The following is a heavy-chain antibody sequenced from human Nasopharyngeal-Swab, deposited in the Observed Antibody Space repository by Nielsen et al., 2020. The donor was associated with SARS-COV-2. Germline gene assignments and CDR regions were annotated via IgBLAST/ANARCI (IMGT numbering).Heavy chain of an antibody. Sequence: GESLKISCEASGFTFSSHWMNWVRQAPGKGLEWVSSISPTSDYIYYAESVKGRFTISRDNAKNSLFLQMNSLRAEETAIYYCVRGSYGHYDSWGQGALITVSS. CDR3: VRGSYGHYDS. D-gene: IGHD4-17*01. CDR1: GFTFSSHW. CDR2: ISPTSDYI. J-gene: IGHJ5*01. V-gene: IGHV3-21*06.